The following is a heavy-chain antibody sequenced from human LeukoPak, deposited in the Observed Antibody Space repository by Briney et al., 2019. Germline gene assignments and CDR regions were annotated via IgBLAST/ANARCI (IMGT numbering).Heavy chain of an antibody. CDR2: INHSGST. Sequence: SETLSLTCAVYGGSFSGYYWSWIRQPPGKGLEWIGEINHSGSTNYNPSLKSRVTISVDTSKNQFSLKLSSVTAADTAVYYCARGYCSSTSCFGFDYWGQGTLVTVSS. J-gene: IGHJ4*02. CDR3: ARGYCSSTSCFGFDY. D-gene: IGHD2-2*01. CDR1: GGSFSGYY. V-gene: IGHV4-34*01.